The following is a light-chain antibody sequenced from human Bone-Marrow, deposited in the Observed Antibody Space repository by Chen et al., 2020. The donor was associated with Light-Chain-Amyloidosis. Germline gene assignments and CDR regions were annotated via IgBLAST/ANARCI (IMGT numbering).Light chain of an antibody. Sequence: ALTQPASGSGSPGQAITIACTATRSAVGGDNHVSWYQQHPDKAPKLMIYEVTNRPSWVPDRFSGSKSDNTASLTIAGLQTEDEADYFCSSCTITNTLVFGSGTRVTVL. J-gene: IGLJ1*01. CDR2: EVT. V-gene: IGLV2-14*01. CDR1: RSAVGGDNH. CDR3: SSCTITNTLV.